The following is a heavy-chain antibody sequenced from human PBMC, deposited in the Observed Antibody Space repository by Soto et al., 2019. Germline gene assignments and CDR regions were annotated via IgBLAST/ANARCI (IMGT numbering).Heavy chain of an antibody. V-gene: IGHV3-48*01. CDR3: ASLSESNRNWFDP. J-gene: IGHJ5*02. CDR2: ISSSSSTI. D-gene: IGHD4-4*01. Sequence: GGSLRLSCAASGFTFSSYSMNWVRQAPGKGLEWVSYISSSSSTIYYADSVKGRFTISRDNAKNSLYLQMNSLRAEDTAVYYCASLSESNRNWFDPWGQGTLVTVSS. CDR1: GFTFSSYS.